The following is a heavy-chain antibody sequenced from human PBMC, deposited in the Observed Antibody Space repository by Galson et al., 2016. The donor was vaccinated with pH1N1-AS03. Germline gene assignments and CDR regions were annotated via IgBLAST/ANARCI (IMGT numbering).Heavy chain of an antibody. Sequence: PALVKPTQILTLTCSLSGVSLATSGVGVGWIRQPPGKALEWLALIYWDDDKLYNPSLKSRLTVTKDTSKNLVVLTLTDMDPVDTATYFCTRSRYYNTNLYYFDYWGQGTLVTVSS. V-gene: IGHV2-5*02. CDR2: IYWDDDK. CDR1: GVSLATSGVG. D-gene: IGHD2/OR15-2a*01. J-gene: IGHJ4*02. CDR3: TRSRYYNTNLYYFDY.